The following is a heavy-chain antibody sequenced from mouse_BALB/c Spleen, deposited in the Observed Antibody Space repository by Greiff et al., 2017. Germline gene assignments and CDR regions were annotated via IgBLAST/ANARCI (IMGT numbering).Heavy chain of an antibody. D-gene: IGHD2-3*01. CDR1: GFTFSSYA. CDR3: ARPPDGCYEGYYFDY. J-gene: IGHJ2*01. Sequence: EVNLVESGGGLVKPGGSLKLSCAASGFTFSSYAMSWVRQTPEKRLEWVATISSGGSYTYYPDSVKGRFTISRDNATNTLYLQMSSLRSEDTAMYYCARPPDGCYEGYYFDYWGQGTTLTVSS. CDR2: ISSGGSYT. V-gene: IGHV5-9-3*01.